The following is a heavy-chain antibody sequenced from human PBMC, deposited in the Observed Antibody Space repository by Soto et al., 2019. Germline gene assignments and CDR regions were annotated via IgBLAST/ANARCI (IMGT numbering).Heavy chain of an antibody. D-gene: IGHD5-12*01. CDR1: GGTFSSYT. J-gene: IGHJ4*02. CDR3: ASGGWLRLVFDY. V-gene: IGHV1-69*02. Sequence: SVKVSCKASGGTFSSYTISWVRQAPGQGLEWMGRIIPILGIANYAQKFQGRVTITADKSTSTAYMELSSLRSEDTAVYYCASGGWLRLVFDYWGQGTLVTVSS. CDR2: IIPILGIA.